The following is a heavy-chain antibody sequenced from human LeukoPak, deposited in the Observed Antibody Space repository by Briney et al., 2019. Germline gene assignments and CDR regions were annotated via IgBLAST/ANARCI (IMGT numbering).Heavy chain of an antibody. V-gene: IGHV3-30*18. J-gene: IGHJ2*01. CDR3: AKDRRGLIQLGWPWYLDL. CDR2: ISYDGSNK. D-gene: IGHD5-18*01. CDR1: GFTFSSYG. Sequence: GRSLRLSCAASGFTFSSYGMHWVRQAPGKGLEWVAVISYDGSNKYYADSVKGRFTISRDNSMNTLYLQMNSLRAEDTAVYYCAKDRRGLIQLGWPWYLDLWGRGTLVTVSS.